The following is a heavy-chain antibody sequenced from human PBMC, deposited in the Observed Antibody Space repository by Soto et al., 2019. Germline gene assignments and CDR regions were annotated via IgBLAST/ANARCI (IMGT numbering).Heavy chain of an antibody. CDR3: ARAPTRSTESSSSPGGYGMGV. V-gene: IGHV4-31*03. J-gene: IGHJ6*02. D-gene: IGHD6-6*01. CDR1: GGSISSGGYY. CDR2: IYYSGST. Sequence: QVQLQESGPGLVKPSQTLSLTCTVSGGSISSGGYYWSWIRQHPGKGLEWIGYIYYSGSTYYNPSLKSRVTIAVDTSKNQFSLKLCSVTAADTAVYYCARAPTRSTESSSSPGGYGMGVWGPGTTVTVSS.